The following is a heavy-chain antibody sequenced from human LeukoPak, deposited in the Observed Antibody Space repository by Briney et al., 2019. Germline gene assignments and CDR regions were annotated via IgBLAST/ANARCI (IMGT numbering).Heavy chain of an antibody. Sequence: SESLSLTCTVSAGFISSYYWSWVRQPPGEGLEWVGYIYYSGSTNYNPSLKSRVTISIDTSKNQFSLKLSSMAATNTAVYYYARCPPFTIFGVVFDLWGQGTLVTVSS. D-gene: IGHD3-3*01. CDR3: ARCPPFTIFGVVFDL. CDR2: IYYSGST. V-gene: IGHV4-59*01. J-gene: IGHJ5*02. CDR1: AGFISSYY.